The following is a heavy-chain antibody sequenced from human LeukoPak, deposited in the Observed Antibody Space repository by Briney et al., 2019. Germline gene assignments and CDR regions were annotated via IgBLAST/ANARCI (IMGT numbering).Heavy chain of an antibody. CDR3: ARGARYCSSTSCGIWGYMDV. J-gene: IGHJ6*03. Sequence: GGSLRLSCAASGFTFGSYSMNWVRQAPGKGLEWVSSISSSSSYIYYADSVKGRFTISRDNAKNSLYLQMNSLRAEDTAVYYCARGARYCSSTSCGIWGYMDVWGKGTTVTVSS. V-gene: IGHV3-21*01. D-gene: IGHD2-2*01. CDR1: GFTFGSYS. CDR2: ISSSSSYI.